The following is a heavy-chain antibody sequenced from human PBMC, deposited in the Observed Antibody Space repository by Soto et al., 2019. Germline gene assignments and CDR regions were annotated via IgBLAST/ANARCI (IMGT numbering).Heavy chain of an antibody. D-gene: IGHD3-9*01. CDR1: GGTFSSYA. Sequence: SVKVSCKASGGTFSSYAISWVRQAPGQGLEWMGGIIPIFGTANYAQKFQGRVTITADKSTSTAYMELSSLRSEDTAVYYCALMTGYPYEGANWFDPWGQGTLVTVSS. V-gene: IGHV1-69*06. CDR3: ALMTGYPYEGANWFDP. J-gene: IGHJ5*02. CDR2: IIPIFGTA.